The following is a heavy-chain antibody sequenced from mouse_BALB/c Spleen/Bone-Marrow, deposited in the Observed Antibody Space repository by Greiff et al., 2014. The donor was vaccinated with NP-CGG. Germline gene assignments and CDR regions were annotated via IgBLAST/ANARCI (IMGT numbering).Heavy chain of an antibody. Sequence: VKLQESGSVLVRPGASVKLSCKASGYTFTSSWMHWAKQRPGQGLEWIGEIHPNSGNTXXXXXFKXXATLTVDTSSSTAYVDLRSLTSEDSAVYYCARHYKYAYYFDYWGQGTTLTVSS. J-gene: IGHJ2*01. CDR2: IHPNSGNT. CDR1: GYTFTSSW. V-gene: IGHV1S130*01. CDR3: ARHYKYAYYFDY. D-gene: IGHD2-14*01.